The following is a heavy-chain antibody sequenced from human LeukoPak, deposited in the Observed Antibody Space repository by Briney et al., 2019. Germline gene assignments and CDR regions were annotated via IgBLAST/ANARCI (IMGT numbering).Heavy chain of an antibody. CDR1: GFTFSSYA. V-gene: IGHV3-23*01. J-gene: IGHJ4*02. D-gene: IGHD4-11*01. Sequence: GGSLRLSCAASGFTFSSYAMNWVRQAPGKGLEWVSSISGSGVRTYYADSVKGRFTISRDNSKNTLYLQMNSLRVDDTAVYYCANPLTVTSSDYWGQGTLVTVSS. CDR3: ANPLTVTSSDY. CDR2: ISGSGVRT.